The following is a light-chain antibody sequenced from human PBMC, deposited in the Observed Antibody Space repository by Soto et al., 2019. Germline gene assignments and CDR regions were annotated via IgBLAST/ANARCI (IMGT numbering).Light chain of an antibody. J-gene: IGKJ1*01. CDR2: GAS. CDR1: QSVSSSD. Sequence: EIVLTQSPATLSLSPGERATLSSRPSQSVSSSDLAWYQQKPGQAPRLLISGASSRATGIPDRFSGSGSGTDFTLTISRLEPEDFAVFYCQQYGTSPPTFGQGTKVDIK. V-gene: IGKV3-20*01. CDR3: QQYGTSPPT.